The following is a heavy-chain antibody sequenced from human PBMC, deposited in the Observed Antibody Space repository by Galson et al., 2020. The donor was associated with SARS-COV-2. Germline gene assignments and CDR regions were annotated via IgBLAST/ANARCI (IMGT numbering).Heavy chain of an antibody. D-gene: IGHD3-10*01. CDR2: IKHDGIET. V-gene: IGHV3-7*01. CDR1: GFTFKKYW. J-gene: IGHJ6*02. Sequence: GGSLRLSCVVSGFTFKKYWMSWVRQAPGKGLEWVANIKHDGIETHYLDSVKGRFTISRDNGDNSLFLQMSSLRAEDTALYYCAREDPRGDVWGQGTTVTVSS. CDR3: AREDPRGDV.